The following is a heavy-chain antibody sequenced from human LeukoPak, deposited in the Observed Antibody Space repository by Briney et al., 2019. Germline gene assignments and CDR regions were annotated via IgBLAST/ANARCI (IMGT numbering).Heavy chain of an antibody. CDR1: GGSISSSSYY. V-gene: IGHV4-39*01. J-gene: IGHJ4*02. Sequence: SETLSLTCIVSGGSISSSSYYWGWIRQPPGKGLEWIGSIYYSGSTYYNPSLKSRVTISVDTSKNQFSLKLSSVTAADTAVYYCARTHYYGSGSYWAGWGQGTLVTVSS. CDR2: IYYSGST. CDR3: ARTHYYGSGSYWAG. D-gene: IGHD3-10*01.